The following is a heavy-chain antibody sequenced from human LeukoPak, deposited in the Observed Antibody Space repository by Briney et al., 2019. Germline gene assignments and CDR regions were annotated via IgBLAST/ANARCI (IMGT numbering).Heavy chain of an antibody. CDR3: AKTVIDTTHFDC. J-gene: IGHJ4*02. CDR2: ISGGGHTT. CDR1: GFTVSSNY. D-gene: IGHD1-1*01. V-gene: IGHV3-53*01. Sequence: GSLRLSCAASGFTVSSNYMNWVRQAPGKGLEWVSAISGGGHTTYYGDSVKGRFTISRDNSKNTLYLQVNSLRAEDTAVYYCAKTVIDTTHFDCWGQGTLVTVSP.